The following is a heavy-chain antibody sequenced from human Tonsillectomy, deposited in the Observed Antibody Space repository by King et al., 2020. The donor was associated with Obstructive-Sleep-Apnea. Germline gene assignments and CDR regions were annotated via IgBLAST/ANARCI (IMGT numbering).Heavy chain of an antibody. D-gene: IGHD3-22*01. Sequence: MQLQESGPGLVKPSETLSLTCTVSGGSISTYYWYWLRQAPGQGLEWIGYIYYSGSTNCNPPLKGRLTMSVDTSKNQFSLNLSSVPAADTAVYYCARGGYYYFDYWGQGTLATVSS. V-gene: IGHV4-59*08. J-gene: IGHJ4*02. CDR1: GGSISTYY. CDR2: IYYSGST. CDR3: ARGGYYYFDY.